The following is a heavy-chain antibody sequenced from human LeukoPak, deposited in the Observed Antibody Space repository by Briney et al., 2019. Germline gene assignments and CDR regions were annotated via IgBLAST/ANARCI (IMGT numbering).Heavy chain of an antibody. D-gene: IGHD4-11*01. CDR3: ARVGSYSNYALDY. V-gene: IGHV4-59*10. J-gene: IGHJ4*02. CDR2: IYTSGST. Sequence: QXAXXXLEWIGRIYTSGSTNYNPSLKSRVTMSVDTSKNQFSLKLSSVTAADTAVYYCARVGSYSNYALDYWGQGTLVTVSS.